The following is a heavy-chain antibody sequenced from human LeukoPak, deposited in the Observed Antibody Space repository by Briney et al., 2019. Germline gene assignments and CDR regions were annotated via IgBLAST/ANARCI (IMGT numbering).Heavy chain of an antibody. J-gene: IGHJ4*02. CDR2: INWSGKST. D-gene: IGHD2-2*01. V-gene: IGHV3-20*04. Sequence: PGGSLRLSCTASGFVFDEHGMTWVRQVPGKGLEWVSGINWSGKSTSYGDPVRGRFAISRDNAKTSLSLQMDSLRAEDTALYYCARAPITSPFYFDYWGQGTLVTVSS. CDR1: GFVFDEHG. CDR3: ARAPITSPFYFDY.